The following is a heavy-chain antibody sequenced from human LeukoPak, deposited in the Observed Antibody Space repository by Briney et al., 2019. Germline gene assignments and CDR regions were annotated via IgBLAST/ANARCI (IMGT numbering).Heavy chain of an antibody. Sequence: GASVKVSCKASGYTFTGYYMHWVRQAPGQGLEWMGWINPNSGGTNYAQKFQGRVTMTKETSISTAYMELSRLRSDDTAVYYCARDGLEATGMDVWGQGTTVTVSS. CDR2: INPNSGGT. J-gene: IGHJ6*02. CDR3: ARDGLEATGMDV. V-gene: IGHV1-2*02. D-gene: IGHD1-1*01. CDR1: GYTFTGYY.